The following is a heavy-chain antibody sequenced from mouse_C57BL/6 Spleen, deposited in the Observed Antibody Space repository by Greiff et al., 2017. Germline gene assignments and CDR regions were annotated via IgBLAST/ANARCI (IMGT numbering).Heavy chain of an antibody. J-gene: IGHJ2*01. V-gene: IGHV5-9-1*02. Sequence: EVKLVESGEGLVKPGGSLKLSCAASGFTFSSYAMSWVRQTPEKRLEWVAYISSGGDYIYYADTVKGRFTISRDNARNTLYLQMSSLKSEDTAMYYCTREITTVPFDYWGQGTTLTVSS. D-gene: IGHD1-1*01. CDR3: TREITTVPFDY. CDR2: ISSGGDYI. CDR1: GFTFSSYA.